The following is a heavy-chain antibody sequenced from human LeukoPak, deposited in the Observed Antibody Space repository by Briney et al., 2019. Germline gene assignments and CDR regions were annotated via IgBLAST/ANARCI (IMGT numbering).Heavy chain of an antibody. CDR2: ISGSDGST. Sequence: PGGSLRLSCTASGFTFSNFAMSWVRQAPGKGLEWVSTISGSDGSTYYADSVKGRFTISRDNSKNTLYLQMNSLRVEDTAIYYCAKGRGYCTGGSSYSDYWGQGTLVTVS. CDR3: AKGRGYCTGGSSYSDY. V-gene: IGHV3-23*01. J-gene: IGHJ4*02. CDR1: GFTFSNFA. D-gene: IGHD2-15*01.